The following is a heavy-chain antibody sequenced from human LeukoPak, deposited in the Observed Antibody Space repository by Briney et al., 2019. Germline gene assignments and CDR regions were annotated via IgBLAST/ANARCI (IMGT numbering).Heavy chain of an antibody. Sequence: GGSLRLSCAASGFTFSSYSMNWVRQAPGKGLEWVSYISSSSSTIYYADSVKGRFTISRDNAKNSLYLQMNSLRAEDTAVYYCARGFKWNYVPDAFDIWGQGTMVTVSS. V-gene: IGHV3-48*01. CDR1: GFTFSSYS. CDR2: ISSSSSTI. J-gene: IGHJ3*02. CDR3: ARGFKWNYVPDAFDI. D-gene: IGHD1-7*01.